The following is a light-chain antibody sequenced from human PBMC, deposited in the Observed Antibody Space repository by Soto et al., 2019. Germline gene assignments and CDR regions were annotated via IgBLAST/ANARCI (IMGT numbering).Light chain of an antibody. J-gene: IGKJ4*01. CDR1: QSVNIY. CDR3: QQRSNWLT. CDR2: DAS. V-gene: IGKV3-11*01. Sequence: EIVLTQSPATLSLSPGERATLSCRASQSVNIYLAWYQQKPGQAPRLLIYDASNRATGIPDRFSGSGSGTDFTLTISSLEPEDFAVYYCQQRSNWLTFGGGTKVDIK.